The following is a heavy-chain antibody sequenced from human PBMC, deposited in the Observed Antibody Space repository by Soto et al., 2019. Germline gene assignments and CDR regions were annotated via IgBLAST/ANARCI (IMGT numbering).Heavy chain of an antibody. CDR3: ARAGQYYDSSGYVN. V-gene: IGHV1-18*01. CDR2: ISVYNGKT. CDR1: GYSFATSG. J-gene: IGHJ4*02. Sequence: QVKLVQSGTEVKKPGASLKVSCKASGYSFATSGFSWVRQAPGQGLEWMGWISVYNGKTNYDQKLHDRVTMTTDTSTTTAYLELRSLRSDDTAVYYCARAGQYYDSSGYVNWGQGTLVTVSS. D-gene: IGHD3-22*01.